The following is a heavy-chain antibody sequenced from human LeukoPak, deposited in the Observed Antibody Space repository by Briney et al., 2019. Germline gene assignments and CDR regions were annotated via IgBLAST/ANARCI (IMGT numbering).Heavy chain of an antibody. CDR2: IRDSGEP. CDR3: ARDRAVTQDWVEFNP. Sequence: GGSLRLSCAGSGFNVSNYYMSWVRQAPGKGLEWVSLIRDSGEPFYADSVRGRFTVSRDNSKNTMYLQMNRLRVEDTAVYSCARDRAVTQDWVEFNPWGQGTLVTVSS. D-gene: IGHD4-17*01. V-gene: IGHV3-66*03. J-gene: IGHJ5*02. CDR1: GFNVSNYY.